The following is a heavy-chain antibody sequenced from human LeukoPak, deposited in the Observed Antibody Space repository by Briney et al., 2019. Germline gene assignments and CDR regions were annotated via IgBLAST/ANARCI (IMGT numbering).Heavy chain of an antibody. CDR3: ARGRAYTDDNYFDY. J-gene: IGHJ4*02. D-gene: IGHD3-16*01. V-gene: IGHV1-18*01. Sequence: EASVKVSCKASGYTFTSYGISWVRQAPGQGLEWMGWISAYNGNTNYAQKLQGRVTMTTDTSTSTAYMELSSLRSEDTAVYYCARGRAYTDDNYFDYWGQGTLVTVSS. CDR1: GYTFTSYG. CDR2: ISAYNGNT.